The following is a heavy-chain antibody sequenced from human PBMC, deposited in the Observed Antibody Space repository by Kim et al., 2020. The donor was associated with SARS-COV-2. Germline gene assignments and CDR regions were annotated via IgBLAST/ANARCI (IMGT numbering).Heavy chain of an antibody. CDR3: ASNLLWFRESIYGMDV. CDR2: INPSGGST. V-gene: IGHV1-46*01. Sequence: ASVKVSCKASGYTFTSYYMHWVRQAPGQGLEWMGIINPSGGSTSYAQKFQGRVTMTRDTSTSTVYMELSSLRSEDTAVYYCASNLLWFRESIYGMDVWGQGTTVTVSS. J-gene: IGHJ6*02. D-gene: IGHD3-10*01. CDR1: GYTFTSYY.